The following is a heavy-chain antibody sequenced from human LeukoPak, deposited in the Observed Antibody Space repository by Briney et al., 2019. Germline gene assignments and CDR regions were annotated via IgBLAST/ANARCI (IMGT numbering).Heavy chain of an antibody. CDR2: IYTSGNT. Sequence: PSETLSLTCTVSGGSISSFYWSWIRQPAGKGLEWIGLIYTSGNTNHIPSLKSRVTMSVDTSKNQFSLRLSSVTATDTAVYYCARALDYCTNGVCYTGYYYYMDVWGKGTTVTVSS. J-gene: IGHJ6*03. CDR1: GGSISSFY. CDR3: ARALDYCTNGVCYTGYYYYMDV. D-gene: IGHD2-8*01. V-gene: IGHV4-4*07.